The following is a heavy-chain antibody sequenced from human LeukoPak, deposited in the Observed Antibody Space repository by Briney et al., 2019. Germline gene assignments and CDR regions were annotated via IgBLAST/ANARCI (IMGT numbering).Heavy chain of an antibody. CDR1: GFTFSSYA. Sequence: GGSLRLSCAASGFTFSSYATSWVRQAPGKGLEWVSAISGSGGSTYYADSVKGRFTISRDNSKNTLYLQMNSLRAEDTAVYYCAKSSGTMVQGANWFDPWGQGTLVTVSS. CDR3: AKSSGTMVQGANWFDP. D-gene: IGHD3-10*01. J-gene: IGHJ5*02. V-gene: IGHV3-23*01. CDR2: ISGSGGST.